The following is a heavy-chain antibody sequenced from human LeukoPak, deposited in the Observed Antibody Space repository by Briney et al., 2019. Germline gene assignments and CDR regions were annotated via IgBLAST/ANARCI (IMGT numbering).Heavy chain of an antibody. V-gene: IGHV3-23*01. Sequence: PGGSLRLSCAASEFSFRSHGMNWVRQAPGKGLEWVSGISPRGDITYYKDSVRGRFTISRDNSKNTLYLQMNSLRAEDTAVYYCAKSGLNRFDYWGQGTLVTVSS. CDR2: ISPRGDIT. CDR3: AKSGLNRFDY. CDR1: EFSFRSHG. J-gene: IGHJ4*02. D-gene: IGHD2-15*01.